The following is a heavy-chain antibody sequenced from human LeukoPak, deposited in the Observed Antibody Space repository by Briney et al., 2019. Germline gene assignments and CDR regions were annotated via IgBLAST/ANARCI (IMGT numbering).Heavy chain of an antibody. CDR1: GFTFSSYA. CDR3: ARDSGSYGLPDAFDI. CDR2: ISYDGSNK. J-gene: IGHJ3*02. D-gene: IGHD5-18*01. Sequence: GRSLRLSCAASGFTFSSYAMHWVRQAPGKGLEWVAVISYDGSNKYYADSVKGRFTISRDNSKNTLYLQMNSLRAEDTAVYYCARDSGSYGLPDAFDIWGQGTMVTVSS. V-gene: IGHV3-30*04.